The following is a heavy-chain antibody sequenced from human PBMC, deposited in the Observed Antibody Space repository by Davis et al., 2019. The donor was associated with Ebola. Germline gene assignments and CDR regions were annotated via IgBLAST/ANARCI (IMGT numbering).Heavy chain of an antibody. J-gene: IGHJ6*02. CDR2: INPNSGGT. D-gene: IGHD4-23*01. CDR3: ARVGPFGGNPPRAYYYYGMDV. CDR1: GYTFTGYY. V-gene: IGHV1-2*06. Sequence: AASVKVSCKASGYTFTGYYMHWVRQAPGQGLEWMGRINPNSGGTNYAQKFQGRVTMTRDTSTSTVYMELSSLRSEDTAVYYCARVGPFGGNPPRAYYYYGMDVWGQGTTVTVSS.